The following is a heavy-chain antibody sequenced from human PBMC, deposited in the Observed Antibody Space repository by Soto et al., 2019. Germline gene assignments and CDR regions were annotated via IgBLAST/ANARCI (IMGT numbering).Heavy chain of an antibody. V-gene: IGHV1-46*03. CDR2: INPSGGST. CDR1: GYTFTSYY. Sequence: QVQLVQSGAEVKKPGASVKVSCKASGYTFTSYYMHWVRQAPGQGLEWMGIINPSGGSTSYAQKFQGRVTMTRDTSTSTVYMELSSLRSEDTAVYYCATTYYYDSSGYPFDYWGQGTLVTVSS. J-gene: IGHJ4*02. D-gene: IGHD3-22*01. CDR3: ATTYYYDSSGYPFDY.